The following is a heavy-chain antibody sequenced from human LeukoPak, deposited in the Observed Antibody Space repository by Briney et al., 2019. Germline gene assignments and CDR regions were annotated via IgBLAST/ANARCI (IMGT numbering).Heavy chain of an antibody. Sequence: PSETLSLTCAVYGGSFSGYYWSWIRQPPGKGLEWIGEINHSGSTNYNPSLKSRVTISVDTSKNQFSLTLSSVTAADTAVYYCARKPIVNSAWYYFDYWGQGTLVTVSS. D-gene: IGHD3-22*01. V-gene: IGHV4-34*01. CDR2: INHSGST. CDR3: ARKPIVNSAWYYFDY. J-gene: IGHJ4*02. CDR1: GGSFSGYY.